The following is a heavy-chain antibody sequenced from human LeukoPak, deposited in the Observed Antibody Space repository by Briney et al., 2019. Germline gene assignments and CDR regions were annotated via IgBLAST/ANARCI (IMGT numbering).Heavy chain of an antibody. Sequence: PSETLSLTCSVYGGSFSGYYCSWIRQPPGKGLEWSGEINHSGSTNYIPSLTSRVTISVDPPKNQFSLTLSSVTAADTAVYYCARDYYYMDVWGKGTTVTVSS. CDR1: GGSFSGYY. CDR3: ARDYYYMDV. J-gene: IGHJ6*03. V-gene: IGHV4-34*01. CDR2: INHSGST.